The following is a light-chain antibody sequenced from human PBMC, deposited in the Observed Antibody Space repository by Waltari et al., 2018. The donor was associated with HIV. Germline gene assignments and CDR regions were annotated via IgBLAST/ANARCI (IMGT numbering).Light chain of an antibody. J-gene: IGLJ3*02. CDR1: GPNIGAGYD. CDR2: GNI. Sequence: QPVLTQPPSVSGAPGLGVTASWTGSGPNIGAGYDVHRFQQLPGTAPKLLIYGNINRPSGVPDRFSASKSGTSASLAITGLQPEDEADYYCQSYDSSLSAWVFGGGTKLTVL. V-gene: IGLV1-40*01. CDR3: QSYDSSLSAWV.